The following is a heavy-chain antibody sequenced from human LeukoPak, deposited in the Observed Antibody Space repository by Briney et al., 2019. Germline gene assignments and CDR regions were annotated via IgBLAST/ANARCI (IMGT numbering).Heavy chain of an antibody. CDR1: GFTISSNY. CDR2: LYSGGTT. D-gene: IGHD5-18*01. Sequence: GGSLRLSCAASGFTISSNYMNWVRQAPGNGLEWVSVLYSGGTTYYADSVKGRFTISRDNSKNTLYLQMNSLRAEDTAVYYCATKRGYNYGLDYWGQGTLVTVSS. J-gene: IGHJ4*02. V-gene: IGHV3-53*01. CDR3: ATKRGYNYGLDY.